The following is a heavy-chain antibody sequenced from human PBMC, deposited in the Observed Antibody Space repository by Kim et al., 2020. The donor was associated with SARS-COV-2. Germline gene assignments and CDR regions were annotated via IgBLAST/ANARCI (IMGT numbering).Heavy chain of an antibody. J-gene: IGHJ6*02. CDR1: GDSVSSNSAA. D-gene: IGHD2-15*01. Sequence: SQTLSLTCAISGDSVSSNSAAWNWIRQSPSRGLEWLGRTYYRSKWYNDYAVSVKSRITINPDTSKNQFSLQLNSVTPEDTAVYYCARATRRRQPTYYYYYGMDVWGQGTTVTVSS. V-gene: IGHV6-1*01. CDR2: TYYRSKWYN. CDR3: ARATRRRQPTYYYYYGMDV.